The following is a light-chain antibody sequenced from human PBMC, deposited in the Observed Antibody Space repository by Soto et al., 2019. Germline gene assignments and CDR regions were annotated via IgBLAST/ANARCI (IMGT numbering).Light chain of an antibody. CDR1: RSDVGGYNY. CDR2: EVN. CDR3: SSYTTTSTVE. J-gene: IGLJ2*01. V-gene: IGLV2-14*01. Sequence: QSALTQPASVSGSPGQSITISCTGTRSDVGGYNYVSWYQQDPGKAPKLIIYEVNNRPSGVSHRFSGSKSGNTASLTISGLQAEDEADYYCSSYTTTSTVEFGGGTQLTVL.